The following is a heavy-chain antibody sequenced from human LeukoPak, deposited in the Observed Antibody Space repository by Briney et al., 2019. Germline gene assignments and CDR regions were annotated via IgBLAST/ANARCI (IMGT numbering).Heavy chain of an antibody. Sequence: PGGSLRLSCAASGFTLSSHGMHWVRQAPGKGLEWVAVISSDGSNKYYTDSVTGRFTISRDTSKNTLYLQMNSLRAEDTAVYYCTRGGYSYPFDYWGQGTLVTVSS. CDR2: ISSDGSNK. D-gene: IGHD5-18*01. CDR3: TRGGYSYPFDY. V-gene: IGHV3-30*19. CDR1: GFTLSSHG. J-gene: IGHJ4*02.